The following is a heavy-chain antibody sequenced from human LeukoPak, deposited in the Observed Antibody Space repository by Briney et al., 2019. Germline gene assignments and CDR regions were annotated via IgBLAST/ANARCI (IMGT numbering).Heavy chain of an antibody. CDR1: GGSITGFF. CDR2: IFSRGGA. V-gene: IGHV4-4*07. CDR3: ARVATPDVSSPLDF. J-gene: IGHJ4*02. Sequence: SETLSLTCVVSGGSITGFFWTWIWQPAREGLQYIGRIFSRGGANYNPSLQSRVAMSVDTSQNLFSLKLTSVTAADTAVYFCARVATPDVSSPLDFWGQGILVTVSS. D-gene: IGHD6-19*01.